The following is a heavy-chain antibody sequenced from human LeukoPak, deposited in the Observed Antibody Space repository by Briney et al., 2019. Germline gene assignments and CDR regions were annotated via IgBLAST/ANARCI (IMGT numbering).Heavy chain of an antibody. D-gene: IGHD5-18*01. CDR1: GGTFSSYA. J-gene: IGHJ6*02. Sequence: SVKVSCKASGGTFSSYAISWVRQARGQGLEWMGRIIPILGIANYAQKFQGRVTITADKSTSTAYMELSSLRSEDTAVYYCARESYDIPYYYYGMDVWGQGTTVTVSS. CDR2: IIPILGIA. V-gene: IGHV1-69*04. CDR3: ARESYDIPYYYYGMDV.